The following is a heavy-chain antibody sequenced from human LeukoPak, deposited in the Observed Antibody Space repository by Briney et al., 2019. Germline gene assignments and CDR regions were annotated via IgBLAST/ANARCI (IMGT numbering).Heavy chain of an antibody. D-gene: IGHD6-13*01. CDR1: GFTFSSYA. V-gene: IGHV3-23*01. CDR2: FSGSGSST. Sequence: GGSLRLSCAASGFTFSSYAMNWVRQAPGKGLEWVSTFSGSGSSTYYADSVKGRFTISRDNSKNTLYLQMNSLRAEDTAVYYCAKTRPLDSSSWSHGDYWGQGTLVTVSS. CDR3: AKTRPLDSSSWSHGDY. J-gene: IGHJ4*02.